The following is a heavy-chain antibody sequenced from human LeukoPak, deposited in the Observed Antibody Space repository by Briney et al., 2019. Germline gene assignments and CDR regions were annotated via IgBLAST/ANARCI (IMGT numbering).Heavy chain of an antibody. CDR1: GYTFTSYG. V-gene: IGHV1-18*01. CDR2: ISAYNGNT. D-gene: IGHD6-19*01. CDR3: ARYSSGWYGVTYYFDY. Sequence: ASVKVSCKASGYTFTSYGISWVRQAPGQGLEWMGWISAYNGNTNYAQKLQGRVTMTTDTSTSTAYMELRSLRSDDTAVYYCARYSSGWYGVTYYFDYWGQGTLVTVSS. J-gene: IGHJ4*02.